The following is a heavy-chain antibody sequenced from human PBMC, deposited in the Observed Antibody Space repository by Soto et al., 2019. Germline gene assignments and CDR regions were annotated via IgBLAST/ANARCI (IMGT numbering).Heavy chain of an antibody. CDR3: AREISNYYGSGSYPY. J-gene: IGHJ4*02. D-gene: IGHD3-10*01. V-gene: IGHV1-18*01. Sequence: GASVKVSCKASGYTFTSYGISWVRQAPGQGLEWMGWISAYNGNTNYAQKLQGRVTMTTDTSTSTAYMELRSLRSDDTAVYYCAREISNYYGSGSYPYWGQGTLVTVSS. CDR2: ISAYNGNT. CDR1: GYTFTSYG.